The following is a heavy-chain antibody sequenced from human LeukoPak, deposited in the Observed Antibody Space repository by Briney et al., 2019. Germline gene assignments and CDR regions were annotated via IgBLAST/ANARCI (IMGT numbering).Heavy chain of an antibody. Sequence: GESLKISCKGSGYSFSTSWTTWLRQMPGKGLEWMGRIDPRDSYTKYSPAFQGHVTISVDKSISTAYLQWSSLRASDTAMYYCAREESAAMVTYYFDYWGQGTLVTVSS. CDR3: AREESAAMVTYYFDY. J-gene: IGHJ4*02. D-gene: IGHD5-18*01. V-gene: IGHV5-10-1*01. CDR1: GYSFSTSW. CDR2: IDPRDSYT.